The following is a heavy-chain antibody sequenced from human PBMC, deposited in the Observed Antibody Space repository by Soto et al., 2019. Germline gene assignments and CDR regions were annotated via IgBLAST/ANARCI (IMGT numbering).Heavy chain of an antibody. V-gene: IGHV4-31*03. Sequence: QVQLQESGPGLVKPSQTLSLTCTASGGSISSGGYYWSWIRQHPGKGLEWIGYIYYSGSTYYNPSLKSRVTISVDTSKNQFSLKLSSVTAADTAVYYCARDGGDTAMAPYYFDYWGQGTLVTVSS. CDR3: ARDGGDTAMAPYYFDY. D-gene: IGHD5-18*01. J-gene: IGHJ4*02. CDR2: IYYSGST. CDR1: GGSISSGGYY.